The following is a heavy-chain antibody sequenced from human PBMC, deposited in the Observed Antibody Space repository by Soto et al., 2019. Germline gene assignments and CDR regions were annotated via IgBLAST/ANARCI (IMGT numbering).Heavy chain of an antibody. D-gene: IGHD2-21*02. Sequence: QVQLVQSGAEVKKPGASGKVSCKASGYTFPRYGISWVRQAPGQLLEWMGWISAYNGNTNYAQKLQGRVTMTTDTSTITAYMELRSLRSDDTAVYYCARDRVVTPLGRGRGYWFDPWGQGTLVTVSS. CDR1: GYTFPRYG. CDR2: ISAYNGNT. J-gene: IGHJ5*02. V-gene: IGHV1-18*01. CDR3: ARDRVVTPLGRGRGYWFDP.